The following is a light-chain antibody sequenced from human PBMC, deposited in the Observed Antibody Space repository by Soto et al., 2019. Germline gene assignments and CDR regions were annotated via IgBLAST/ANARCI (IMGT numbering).Light chain of an antibody. V-gene: IGLV2-23*02. CDR2: EDS. Sequence: QSALTQPASVSGSPGQSITISCTGTSSDVGRYNLVSWYQQHPGKAPKLMIYEDSKRPSGVSNRFSGSKSGNTASLTISGIQAEDEADYYCCSYAGYSTFVVFGGGTKLTVL. CDR1: SSDVGRYNL. CDR3: CSYAGYSTFVV. J-gene: IGLJ2*01.